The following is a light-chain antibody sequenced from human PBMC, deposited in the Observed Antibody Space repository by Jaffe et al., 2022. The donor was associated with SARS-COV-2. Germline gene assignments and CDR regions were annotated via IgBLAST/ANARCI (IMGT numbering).Light chain of an antibody. J-gene: IGLJ2*01. V-gene: IGLV2-8*01. CDR3: SSYAGGNNLV. Sequence: QSALTQPPSASGSPGQSVTISCTGTSSDVGGYRYVSWYQQHPGKAPKLMIYEVSERPSGVPDRFSGSKSGNTASLTVSGLQAEDEADYYCSSYAGGNNLVFGGGTKLTVL. CDR1: SSDVGGYRY. CDR2: EVS.